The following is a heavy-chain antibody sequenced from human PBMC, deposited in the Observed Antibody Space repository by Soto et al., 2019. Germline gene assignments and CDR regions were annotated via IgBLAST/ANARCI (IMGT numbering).Heavy chain of an antibody. J-gene: IGHJ6*02. D-gene: IGHD3-10*01. CDR1: GGTFSSYT. CDR2: IIPILGIA. Sequence: QVQLVQSGAEVKKPGSSVKVSCKASGGTFSSYTISWVRQAPGQGLEWMGRIIPILGIANYAQKFQGRVTITADKSTSTAYMELSSLRSEDTAVYYCARDAPLTRRITMVRGVMGYGMDVWGQGTTVTVSS. CDR3: ARDAPLTRRITMVRGVMGYGMDV. V-gene: IGHV1-69*08.